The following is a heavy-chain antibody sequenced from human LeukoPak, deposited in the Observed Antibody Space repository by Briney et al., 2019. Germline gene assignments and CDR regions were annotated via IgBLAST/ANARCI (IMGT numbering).Heavy chain of an antibody. CDR1: GLSFSKYG. D-gene: IGHD6-19*01. J-gene: IGHJ4*02. CDR2: IWYEGRYK. V-gene: IGHV3-33*06. Sequence: PGRSLRLSCAASGLSFSKYGMHWVRQAPGKGLEWVAVIWYEGRYKYYADSVKGRFTISRDNSKNTLYLQMNSLRAEDTAVYYCAKDRAVAGTDARYYFDYWGQGTLVTVSS. CDR3: AKDRAVAGTDARYYFDY.